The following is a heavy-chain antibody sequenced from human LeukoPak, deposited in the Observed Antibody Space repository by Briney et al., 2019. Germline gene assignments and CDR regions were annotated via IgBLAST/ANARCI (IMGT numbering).Heavy chain of an antibody. J-gene: IGHJ4*02. CDR2: IYTSGST. D-gene: IGHD3-10*01. Sequence: SQTLSLTCTVSGGSISSGSYYWSWIRQPAGKGLEWIGRIYTSGSTNYNPYLKSRVTISVDTSKNQFSLKLSSVTAADTAVYYCARDGYDSGFRSNWGQGTLVTVSS. CDR1: GGSISSGSYY. V-gene: IGHV4-61*02. CDR3: ARDGYDSGFRSN.